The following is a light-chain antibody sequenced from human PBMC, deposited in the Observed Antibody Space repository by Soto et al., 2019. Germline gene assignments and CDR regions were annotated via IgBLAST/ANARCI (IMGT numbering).Light chain of an antibody. V-gene: IGKV1-5*01. J-gene: IGKJ1*01. CDR2: GAT. CDR3: QQYYSTPPWA. Sequence: DIQLTQSPSTLSASVGDRVTITCRTSHTISYWLAWHQQKPGKAPQVLIYGATRLKSGVPSRFSGSGSGTDFTLTISSLQAEDVAVYYCQQYYSTPPWAFGQGTKVDIK. CDR1: HTISYW.